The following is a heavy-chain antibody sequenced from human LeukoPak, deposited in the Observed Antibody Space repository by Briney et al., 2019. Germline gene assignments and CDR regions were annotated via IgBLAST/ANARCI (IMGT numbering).Heavy chain of an antibody. CDR2: ISGSGGST. V-gene: IGHV3-23*01. Sequence: GGSLRLSCAASGFTFSSYAMSWVRQAPGKGLEWVSAISGSGGSTYYADSVKGRFTISRDNSKNTLYLQMNSLRAEDTAVYYCAHLTYGGSSRDAFDIWGQGTMVTVSS. CDR1: GFTFSSYA. D-gene: IGHD1-26*01. J-gene: IGHJ3*02. CDR3: AHLTYGGSSRDAFDI.